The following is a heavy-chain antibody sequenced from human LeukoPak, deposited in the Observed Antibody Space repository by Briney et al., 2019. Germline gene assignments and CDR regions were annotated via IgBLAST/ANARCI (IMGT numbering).Heavy chain of an antibody. CDR3: AKRGYDILTGYLYYFDF. V-gene: IGHV3-23*01. CDR2: ISGSGGST. Sequence: PGGSLRLTCAASGFSFSSYAMSWVRQAPGKGLEWVSGISGSGGSTYFADSVKGQFTISRDNSKNTLYLQMNSLRAEDTGVYYCAKRGYDILTGYLYYFDFWGQGTLVTVSS. D-gene: IGHD3-9*01. CDR1: GFSFSSYA. J-gene: IGHJ4*02.